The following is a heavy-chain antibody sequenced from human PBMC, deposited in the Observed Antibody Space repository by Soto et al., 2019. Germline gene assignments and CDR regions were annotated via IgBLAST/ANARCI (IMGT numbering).Heavy chain of an antibody. V-gene: IGHV4-30-4*02. CDR2: LYYNGGT. CDR3: ARHEVDYFDY. CDR1: GGPINSPDYY. Sequence: SETLSLTCNVSGGPINSPDYYWTWIRQSPGKGLEWIGYLYYNGGTQYNPSLRTPITISLDTSKNQFSLKLSSVTAADTAVYYCARHEVDYFDYWGQGTLVTVSS. J-gene: IGHJ4*02. D-gene: IGHD2-15*01.